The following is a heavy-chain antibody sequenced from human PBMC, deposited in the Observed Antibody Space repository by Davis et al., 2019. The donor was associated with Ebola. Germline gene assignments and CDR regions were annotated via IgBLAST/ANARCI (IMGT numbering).Heavy chain of an antibody. CDR1: GFVFSSYV. V-gene: IGHV3-23*01. CDR3: AKGYTSGWYPWFDP. J-gene: IGHJ5*02. D-gene: IGHD6-19*01. Sequence: GESLKISCAASGFVFSSYVMSWVRRAPGKGLEWVSSISSDSDYIYYADSVKGRFTISRDNSKNTLYLQMNSLRAEDTAVYYCAKGYTSGWYPWFDPWGQGTLVTVSS. CDR2: ISSDSDYI.